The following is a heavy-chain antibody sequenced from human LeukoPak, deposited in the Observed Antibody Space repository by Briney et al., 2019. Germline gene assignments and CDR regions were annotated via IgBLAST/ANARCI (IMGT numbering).Heavy chain of an antibody. J-gene: IGHJ6*03. D-gene: IGHD5-18*01. CDR3: ARRVVDTVSLYYYYYMDV. CDR1: GGSISSSSYS. V-gene: IGHV4-39*01. Sequence: SETLSLTCTVSGGSISSSSYSWGWIRQPPGKGLEWIGSIYYSGSTYYNPSLKSRVTISVDTSKNQFSLKLSSVTAADTAVYYCARRVVDTVSLYYYYYMDVWGKGTTVTVSS. CDR2: IYYSGST.